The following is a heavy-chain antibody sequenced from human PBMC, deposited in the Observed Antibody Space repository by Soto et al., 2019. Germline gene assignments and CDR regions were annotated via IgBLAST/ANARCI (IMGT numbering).Heavy chain of an antibody. V-gene: IGHV3-11*06. CDR2: ISSSSSYT. CDR3: ARVDYSDLGPHDAFDI. CDR1: GFTFSDYY. J-gene: IGHJ3*02. Sequence: VGSLRLSCAASGFTFSDYYMSWIRQAPGKGLEWVSYISSSSSYTNYADSVKGRFTISRDNAKNSLYLQMNSLRAEDTAVYYCARVDYSDLGPHDAFDIWGQGTMVTVSS. D-gene: IGHD2-15*01.